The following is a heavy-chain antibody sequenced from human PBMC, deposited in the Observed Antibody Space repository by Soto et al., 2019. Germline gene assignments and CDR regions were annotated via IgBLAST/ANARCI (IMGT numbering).Heavy chain of an antibody. CDR2: ISGSGGST. V-gene: IGHV3-23*01. CDR3: AKARERGYSYGSYYFDY. CDR1: GFTFSSYA. J-gene: IGHJ4*02. Sequence: PGGSLRLSCAASGFTFSSYAMSWVRQAPGKGLEWVSAISGSGGSTYYADSVKGRFTISRDNSKNTLYLQMNSLRAEDTAVYYCAKARERGYSYGSYYFDYWGQGTLVTVSS. D-gene: IGHD5-18*01.